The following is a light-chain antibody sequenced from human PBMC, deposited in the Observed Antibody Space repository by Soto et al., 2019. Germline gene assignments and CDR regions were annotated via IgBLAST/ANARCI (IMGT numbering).Light chain of an antibody. CDR1: SSDIASFNY. CDR3: NSYSSSTFYV. CDR2: QVT. V-gene: IGLV2-14*01. Sequence: QSALAQPASVSGSPGQSITIPCTGSSSDIASFNYVSWYQQYPGKAPKLLIYQVTSRASGVSHRFSGSKFGDTASLTISGLQPEDEAEYYCNSYSSSTFYVFGTGTKVTVL. J-gene: IGLJ1*01.